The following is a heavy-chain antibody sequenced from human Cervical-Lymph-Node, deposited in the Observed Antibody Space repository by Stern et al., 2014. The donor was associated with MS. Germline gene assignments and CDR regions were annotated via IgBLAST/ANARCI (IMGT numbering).Heavy chain of an antibody. CDR1: GFNFSSYA. CDR2: LSYDGSKG. V-gene: IGHV3-30-3*01. CDR3: ARDLLWFGELDWGAMDV. D-gene: IGHD3-10*01. Sequence: VQLVESGGGVVQPGRSLRLSCAATGFNFSSYAMQWVRQAPGKGLEWVAVLSYDGSKGDYADSVKGRFTISRDDSKDTVFLQMNRLSPEDTADYYCARDLLWFGELDWGAMDVWGHGTTVTVSS. J-gene: IGHJ6*02.